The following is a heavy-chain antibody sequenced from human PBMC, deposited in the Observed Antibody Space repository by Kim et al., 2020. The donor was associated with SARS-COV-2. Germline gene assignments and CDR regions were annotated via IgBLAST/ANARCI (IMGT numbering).Heavy chain of an antibody. D-gene: IGHD6-19*01. J-gene: IGHJ2*01. V-gene: IGHV5-10-1*01. CDR2: LAPSESYT. Sequence: GESLKISCKGSGYSFTSYWISWVRQMPGKGLEWMGRLAPSESYTNYSPSFQGHVTISADKSISTAYLQWSSLKASDTAMYYCARLAVEPYWYFDLWGRGTLVTVSS. CDR1: GYSFTSYW. CDR3: ARLAVEPYWYFDL.